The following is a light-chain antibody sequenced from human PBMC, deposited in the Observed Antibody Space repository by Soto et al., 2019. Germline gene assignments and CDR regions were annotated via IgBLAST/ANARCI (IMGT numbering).Light chain of an antibody. Sequence: EIVLTQSPGTLSLSPGERATLSCRASQSVSCSYLAWYQQKPGQAPRLLIYGASSRATGIPDRFSGSGSGTDFTLTISRLEPEDFAVYYCQQYGSSGTFGQGTKVEIK. CDR2: GAS. J-gene: IGKJ1*01. V-gene: IGKV3-20*01. CDR1: QSVSCSY. CDR3: QQYGSSGT.